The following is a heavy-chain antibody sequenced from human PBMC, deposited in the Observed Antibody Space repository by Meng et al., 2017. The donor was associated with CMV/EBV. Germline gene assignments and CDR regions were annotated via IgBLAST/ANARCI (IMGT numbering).Heavy chain of an antibody. CDR1: GGTFSSYA. J-gene: IGHJ6*02. V-gene: IGHV1-69*05. CDR3: ARDFQPKYYYYGMDV. CDR2: IIPIFGTA. Sequence: SVHVSCKASGGTFSSYAISEVRQAPGQGLEWMGGIIPIFGTANYAQKFQGRVTITTDESTSTAYMELSSLRSEDTAVYYCARDFQPKYYYYGMDVWGQGTTVTVSS. D-gene: IGHD1-14*01.